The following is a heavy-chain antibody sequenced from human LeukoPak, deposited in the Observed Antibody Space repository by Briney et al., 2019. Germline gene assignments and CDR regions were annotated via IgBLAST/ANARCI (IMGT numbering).Heavy chain of an antibody. J-gene: IGHJ4*02. CDR2: INNDGSTT. Sequence: GGSLRLSCAASGFTFSNYWMHWVRQTPGKGLVWVSRINNDGSTTSYADSVKGRFTVSRDNAKNSLYLQMNSLRAEDTAVYYCARDAGCSSTSCYADCFDYWGQGTLVTVSS. CDR1: GFTFSNYW. V-gene: IGHV3-74*01. D-gene: IGHD2-2*01. CDR3: ARDAGCSSTSCYADCFDY.